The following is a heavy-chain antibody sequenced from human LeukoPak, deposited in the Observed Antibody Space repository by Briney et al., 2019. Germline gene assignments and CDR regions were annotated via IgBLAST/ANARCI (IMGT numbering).Heavy chain of an antibody. V-gene: IGHV4-39*01. D-gene: IGHD3-9*01. Sequence: SETLSLTCTVSGGSISSSYWSWIRQPPGKGLEWIGSIYYSGSTYYNPSLKSRVTISVDTSKNQFSLKLSSVTAADTAVYYCARHLRYFDWLSTFDPWGQGALVTVSS. CDR2: IYYSGST. CDR3: ARHLRYFDWLSTFDP. CDR1: GGSISSSY. J-gene: IGHJ5*02.